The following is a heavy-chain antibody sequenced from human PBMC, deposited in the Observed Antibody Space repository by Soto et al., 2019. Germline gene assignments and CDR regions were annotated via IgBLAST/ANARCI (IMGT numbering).Heavy chain of an antibody. Sequence: GGSLTLSCAAYGFTCSSYAMHWVRQAPGKGLEWVAGISYDGSNKYYPDSVKGRFTISRDNSTNTLYLQMNSLRAEDTAVYYCARDHRLQKYGSFDYWGQGTLVTVSS. J-gene: IGHJ4*02. V-gene: IGHV3-30-3*01. CDR2: ISYDGSNK. CDR1: GFTCSSYA. CDR3: ARDHRLQKYGSFDY. D-gene: IGHD4-17*01.